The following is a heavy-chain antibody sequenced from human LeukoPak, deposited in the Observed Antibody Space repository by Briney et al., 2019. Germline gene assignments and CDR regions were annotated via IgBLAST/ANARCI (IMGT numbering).Heavy chain of an antibody. J-gene: IGHJ4*02. D-gene: IGHD6-19*01. CDR3: ARPYSSGWSHLGY. CDR1: GYSFTSDW. CDR2: IYPGDSDT. V-gene: IGHV5-51*01. Sequence: GESLKISCKGSGYSFTSDWIGWVRQMPGKGLEWMGIIYPGDSDTKYSPSFQGQVTISADKSISTAYLQWSSLKASDTAMHYCARPYSSGWSHLGYWGQGTLVTVSS.